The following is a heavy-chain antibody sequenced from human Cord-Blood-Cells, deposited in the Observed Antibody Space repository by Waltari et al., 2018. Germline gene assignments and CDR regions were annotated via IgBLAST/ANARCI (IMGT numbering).Heavy chain of an antibody. D-gene: IGHD2-15*01. CDR1: GGSISSSSYY. Sequence: QLQLQESGPGLVKPSETLSLTCTVSGGSISSSSYYWGWIRQPPGKGLEWIGSIYYSGSTYYNPSLKSRVTISVDTSKNQFSLKLSSVTAADTAVYYCARPQGICSGGSFYSDAFDIWGQGTMVTVSS. V-gene: IGHV4-39*01. J-gene: IGHJ3*02. CDR2: IYYSGST. CDR3: ARPQGICSGGSFYSDAFDI.